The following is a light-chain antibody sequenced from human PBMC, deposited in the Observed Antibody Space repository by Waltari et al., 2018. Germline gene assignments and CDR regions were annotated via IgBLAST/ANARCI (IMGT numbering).Light chain of an antibody. J-gene: IGKJ1*01. Sequence: DIEMTQSPVSLAVSLGARATINCKSSQSVFHSSNNKNFLAWYQHKVGKPPKLLISWASARDSGVSDRFSGSGSGTDFTLTIRNLQAEDVAVYYCQQYFSSPPTFGQGTKVEIK. CDR1: QSVFHSSNNKNF. CDR3: QQYFSSPPT. CDR2: WAS. V-gene: IGKV4-1*01.